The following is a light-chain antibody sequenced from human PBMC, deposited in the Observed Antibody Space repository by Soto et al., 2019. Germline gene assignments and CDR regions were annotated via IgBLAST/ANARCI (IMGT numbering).Light chain of an antibody. V-gene: IGKV1-5*03. CDR2: KAS. CDR1: QSISTW. Sequence: DIQMTQSPSTLSASIGDRVTITCRASQSISTWLAWYQQSPGKAPKLLIYKASNLETGVPSRFSGSGSGTEFTLTISSMQPDDFTNYYCQQYNTYPWTFGQGTKVDIK. CDR3: QQYNTYPWT. J-gene: IGKJ1*01.